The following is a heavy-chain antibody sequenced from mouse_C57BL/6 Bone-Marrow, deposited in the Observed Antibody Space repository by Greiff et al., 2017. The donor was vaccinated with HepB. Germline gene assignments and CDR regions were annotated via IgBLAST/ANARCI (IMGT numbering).Heavy chain of an antibody. J-gene: IGHJ4*01. CDR3: ARKVLLYAMDY. CDR2: IDPSDSYT. CDR1: GYTFTSYW. Sequence: QVQLQQPGAELVKPGASVKLSCKASGYTFTSYWMQWVKQRPGQGLEWIGEIDPSDSYTNYNQKFKGKATLTVDTSSSTAYMQLSSLTSEDSAVYYCARKVLLYAMDYWGQGTSVTVSS. D-gene: IGHD1-1*01. V-gene: IGHV1-50*01.